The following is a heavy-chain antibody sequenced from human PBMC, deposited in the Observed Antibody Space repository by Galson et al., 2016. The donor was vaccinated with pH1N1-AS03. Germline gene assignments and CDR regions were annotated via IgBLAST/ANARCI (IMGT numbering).Heavy chain of an antibody. Sequence: SVKVSCKASGYTFSTYGVSWVRQAPGQGLEWMGWISGYDDDTNYAQNVAGRVTMTTDKSTSTVYMELRSLRSDDTAVYYCARDRGFRPDTLDIWGQGTWVTVSS. CDR1: GYTFSTYG. V-gene: IGHV1-18*04. CDR3: ARDRGFRPDTLDI. J-gene: IGHJ3*02. D-gene: IGHD2-15*01. CDR2: ISGYDDDT.